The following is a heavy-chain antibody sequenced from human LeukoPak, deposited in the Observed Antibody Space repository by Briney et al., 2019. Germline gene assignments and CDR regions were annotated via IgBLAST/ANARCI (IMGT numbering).Heavy chain of an antibody. D-gene: IGHD4-17*01. CDR2: ISSGGAGT. CDR3: AKGHSDYGTGFDY. J-gene: IGHJ4*02. V-gene: IGHV3-23*01. Sequence: GWALRLSCAASGLTFSDYAMTWVRQAAGKGLESVSIISSGGAGTYYADTVKGRFTISRDNYKKTRYLQMNSLRVDDTAVYYCAKGHSDYGTGFDYWGRGIQVSVSS. CDR1: GLTFSDYA.